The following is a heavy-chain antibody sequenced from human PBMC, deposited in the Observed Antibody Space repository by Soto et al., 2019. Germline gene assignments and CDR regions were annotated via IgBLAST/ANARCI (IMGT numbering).Heavy chain of an antibody. Sequence: ASVKVSCKASGYTFTSYAMHWVRQAPGQRLEWMGWINAGNGNTKYSQKFQGRVTITRDTSASTAYMELSSLRSEDTAVYYCARVPYYDSSGYYWYFDLWGRGTLVTVS. J-gene: IGHJ2*01. D-gene: IGHD3-22*01. V-gene: IGHV1-3*01. CDR3: ARVPYYDSSGYYWYFDL. CDR2: INAGNGNT. CDR1: GYTFTSYA.